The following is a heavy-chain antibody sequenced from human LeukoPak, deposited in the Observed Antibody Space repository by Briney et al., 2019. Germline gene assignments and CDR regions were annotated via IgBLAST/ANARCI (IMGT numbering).Heavy chain of an antibody. D-gene: IGHD6-6*01. CDR2: IIHSGST. CDR1: GGSFSGYY. V-gene: IGHV4-34*12. CDR3: AGYSGSPRYFDY. Sequence: SETLSLTCAVYGGSFSGYYWSWIRQTQGKGLEWIGEIIHSGSTNYSTSLKSRVTISLDAAKSQFSLKLTSVTAADTAVYYCAGYSGSPRYFDYWGQGTLVTVSS. J-gene: IGHJ4*02.